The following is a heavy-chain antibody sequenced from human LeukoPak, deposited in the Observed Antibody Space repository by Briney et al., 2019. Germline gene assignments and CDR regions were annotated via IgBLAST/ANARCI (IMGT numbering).Heavy chain of an antibody. CDR3: ARDFWGCSGGGCYRDIFDL. Sequence: SETLSLTCTVSGGSISSSSYFWGWIRQPPGKGLEWIGSILYSGSTYYNPSLKSRVTISVDTSKNQFSLRLRSVTAADTAVYYCARDFWGCSGGGCYRDIFDLWGQGVLVTVSS. J-gene: IGHJ4*02. CDR1: GGSISSSSYF. V-gene: IGHV4-39*07. D-gene: IGHD2-15*01. CDR2: ILYSGST.